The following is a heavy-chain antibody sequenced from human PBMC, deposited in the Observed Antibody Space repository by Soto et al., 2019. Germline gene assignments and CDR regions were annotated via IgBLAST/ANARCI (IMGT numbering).Heavy chain of an antibody. D-gene: IGHD1-7*01. CDR3: ARQSKLELVDWFDP. V-gene: IGHV4-39*01. Sequence: SETLSLTCTVSGGSISSSSYYWGWIRQPPGKGLEWIGSIYYSGSTYYNPSLKSRVTISVDTSKNQFSLKLSSVTAADTAVYYCARQSKLELVDWFDPWGQGTLVTVSS. J-gene: IGHJ5*02. CDR1: GGSISSSSYY. CDR2: IYYSGST.